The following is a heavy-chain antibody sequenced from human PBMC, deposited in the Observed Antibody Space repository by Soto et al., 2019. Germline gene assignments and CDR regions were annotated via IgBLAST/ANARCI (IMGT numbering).Heavy chain of an antibody. CDR3: ATLCEISSSCHKRRED. CDR2: FDPEDGET. D-gene: IGHD6-13*01. CDR1: GYTLPELS. Sequence: QVQLVQSGAEVKKPGASVKVSCKVSGYTLPELSLHWVRQAPGKGLEWLGGFDPEDGETIYAQKFQGRVTMTEDTSTDTAYRELSSLRSEDTAVYYCATLCEISSSCHKRREDWGQGTLVTVSS. V-gene: IGHV1-24*01. J-gene: IGHJ4*02.